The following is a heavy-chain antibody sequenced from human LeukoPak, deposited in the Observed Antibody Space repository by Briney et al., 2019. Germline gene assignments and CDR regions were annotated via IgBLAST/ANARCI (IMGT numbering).Heavy chain of an antibody. V-gene: IGHV1-8*01. CDR2: MTHNSGNT. CDR1: GYTFTSYD. Sequence: GASVKVSCTASGYTFTSYDINWVRQATGQGLESMGWMTHNSGNTGYAQKFRGRVTMTRNTSISTAYMELSSLRSEDTAVYYCARGAITTIPVGVGVNWFDPRGQGNLVTASS. J-gene: IGHJ5*02. CDR3: ARGAITTIPVGVGVNWFDP. D-gene: IGHD5-12*01.